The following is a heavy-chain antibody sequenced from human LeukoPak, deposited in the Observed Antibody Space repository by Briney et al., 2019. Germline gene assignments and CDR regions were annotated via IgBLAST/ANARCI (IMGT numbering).Heavy chain of an antibody. CDR3: ASGSDKYYDSSGYYYSVY. J-gene: IGHJ4*02. Sequence: PSETLSLTCTFSGGSISSSSYYWGWIRQPPGKGLEWVGSIYYRGTTYYNPSLESRVTISVDTSKNQFSLKLTSVTAADTAVYYCASGSDKYYDSSGYYYSVYWGQGTLVTVSS. CDR1: GGSISSSSYY. CDR2: IYYRGTT. D-gene: IGHD3-22*01. V-gene: IGHV4-39*01.